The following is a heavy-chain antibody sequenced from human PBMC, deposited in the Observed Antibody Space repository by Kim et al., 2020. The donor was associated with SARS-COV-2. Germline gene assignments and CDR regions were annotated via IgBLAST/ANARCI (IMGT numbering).Heavy chain of an antibody. Sequence: SETLSLTCTVSGGSIRSVGYYWSWIRQHPGKGLEWIGYIYYSGSTYYSPSLKSRVTISVDTSKNQFSLKLTSVTAADTAVYYCARGLLAAADSFDYWGQGTLVTVSS. J-gene: IGHJ4*02. V-gene: IGHV4-31*03. CDR2: IYYSGST. D-gene: IGHD6-13*01. CDR3: ARGLLAAADSFDY. CDR1: GGSIRSVGYY.